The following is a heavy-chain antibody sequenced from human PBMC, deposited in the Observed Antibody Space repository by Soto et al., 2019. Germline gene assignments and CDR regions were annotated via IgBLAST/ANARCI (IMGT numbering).Heavy chain of an antibody. CDR2: IYPGDSDT. D-gene: IGHD2-15*01. V-gene: IGHV5-51*01. J-gene: IGHJ6*04. CDR3: ARRNATGWDYYYYGMDA. CDR1: GYSFTSYW. Sequence: PGESQKISSKGSGYSFTSYWIGWVRQIPGKGLEWMGIIYPGDSDTRYSPSFQGQVTISADKSISTAYLQWSSLKASDTAMYYCARRNATGWDYYYYGMDAWGEGTTVTVSS.